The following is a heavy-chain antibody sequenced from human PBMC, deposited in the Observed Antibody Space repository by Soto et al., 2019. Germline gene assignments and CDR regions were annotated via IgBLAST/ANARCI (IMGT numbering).Heavy chain of an antibody. CDR2: IYPGDSET. V-gene: IGHV5-51*01. CDR3: ARRGEASTWYALDV. D-gene: IGHD2-8*01. Sequence: EVQLVPFGAEVKESGGSLKISCQGSGYNFTNHWIGWARQMPGKGLEWMGAIYPGDSETRYSPSFQGQVTFSADKSISTAYLEWSSLKVSDSGMYYCARRGEASTWYALDVWGQGTTVTVSS. CDR1: GYNFTNHW. J-gene: IGHJ6*02.